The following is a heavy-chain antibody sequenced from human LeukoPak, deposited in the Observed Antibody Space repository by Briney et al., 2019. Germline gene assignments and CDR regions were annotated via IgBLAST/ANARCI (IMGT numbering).Heavy chain of an antibody. Sequence: ASVKVSCKASGYTFTSYGISWVRQAPGQGLEWMGWISAYNGNTNYAQKLQGRVTMTTDTSTSTAYMELRSLRSDDTAVYYCARVYYDILTGYLALNDYWGQGTLVTVSS. CDR2: ISAYNGNT. CDR1: GYTFTSYG. V-gene: IGHV1-18*01. CDR3: ARVYYDILTGYLALNDY. J-gene: IGHJ4*02. D-gene: IGHD3-9*01.